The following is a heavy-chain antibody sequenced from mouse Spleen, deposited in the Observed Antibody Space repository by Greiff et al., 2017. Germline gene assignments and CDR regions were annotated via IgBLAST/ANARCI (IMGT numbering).Heavy chain of an antibody. CDR1: GYTFTDYV. Sequence: VQLQQSGPELVKPGASVKMSCKASGYTFTDYVISWVKQRTGQGLEWIGEIYPGSGSTYYNEKFKGKATLTADKSSNTAYMQLSSLTSEDSAVYFCARRLYFDVWGAGTTVTVSS. D-gene: IGHD3-2*02. J-gene: IGHJ1*01. CDR2: IYPGSGST. V-gene: IGHV1-77*01. CDR3: ARRLYFDV.